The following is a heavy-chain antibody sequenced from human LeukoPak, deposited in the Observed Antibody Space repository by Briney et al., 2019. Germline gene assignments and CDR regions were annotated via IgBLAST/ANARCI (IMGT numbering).Heavy chain of an antibody. CDR3: ARRSNFAGFDY. CDR1: GFTFSSYG. Sequence: QPGGSLRLSCAASGFTFSSYGMHWVRQAPGKGLEWVSRINSDGSSTSYADSVKGRFTISRDNAKNTLYLQMNSLRAEDTAVYYCARRSNFAGFDYWGQGTLVTVSS. CDR2: INSDGSST. D-gene: IGHD1-14*01. V-gene: IGHV3-74*01. J-gene: IGHJ4*02.